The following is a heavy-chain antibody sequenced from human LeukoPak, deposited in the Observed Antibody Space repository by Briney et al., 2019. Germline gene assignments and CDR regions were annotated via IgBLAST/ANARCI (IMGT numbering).Heavy chain of an antibody. J-gene: IGHJ5*02. Sequence: ASVKVSCKASGGTFSSYAISWVRQAPGQGLEWMGGIIPIFGTANYAQKFQGRVTITTDESTSTAYMELSSLRSEDTAVYYCARADSSIIGGYNWFDPWGQGTLVTVSS. V-gene: IGHV1-69*05. CDR3: ARADSSIIGGYNWFDP. CDR2: IIPIFGTA. D-gene: IGHD3-22*01. CDR1: GGTFSSYA.